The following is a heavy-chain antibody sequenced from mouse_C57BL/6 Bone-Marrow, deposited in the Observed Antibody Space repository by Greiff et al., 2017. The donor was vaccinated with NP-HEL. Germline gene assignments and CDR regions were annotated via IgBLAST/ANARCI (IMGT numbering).Heavy chain of an antibody. CDR1: GFNIKDDY. Sequence: EVQLQQSGAELVRPGASVKLSCTASGFNIKDDYMHWVKQRPEQGLEWIGWIDPENGDTEYASKFQGKATITADTSSNTAYLQLSSLTSEDTAVYYCTTGDDYDWYFDVWGTGTTVTVSS. CDR2: IDPENGDT. J-gene: IGHJ1*03. D-gene: IGHD2-4*01. CDR3: TTGDDYDWYFDV. V-gene: IGHV14-4*01.